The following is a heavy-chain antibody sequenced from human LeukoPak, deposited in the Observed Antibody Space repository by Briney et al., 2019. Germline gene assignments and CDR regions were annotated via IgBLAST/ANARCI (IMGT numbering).Heavy chain of an antibody. Sequence: KTGGSLRLSCAASGVTFSSYWMNWVRLAPGTGLEWVSGISGCGGSTYYIDSVKARFTISRDNSKNSLYLQMNSLRAEATAVYYCAKDITAYYYGSGSYSPHPNYWGQGTLVTVSS. CDR3: AKDITAYYYGSGSYSPHPNY. CDR1: GVTFSSYW. CDR2: ISGCGGST. V-gene: IGHV3-23*01. D-gene: IGHD3-10*01. J-gene: IGHJ4*02.